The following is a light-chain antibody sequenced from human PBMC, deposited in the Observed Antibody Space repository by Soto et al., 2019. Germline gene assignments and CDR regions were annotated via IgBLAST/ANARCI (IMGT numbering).Light chain of an antibody. CDR3: QQYGRSPPWT. J-gene: IGKJ1*01. V-gene: IGKV3-20*01. CDR1: QSVSSSY. CDR2: GAS. Sequence: EIVLTQSPGTLSLSPGERATLSCRASQSVSSSYLAWYQQKPGQAPRLLIYGASSRATGIPDRFSGSGSGKDFTLTISRLEPEDFAVYYCQQYGRSPPWTFGKGTKVDI.